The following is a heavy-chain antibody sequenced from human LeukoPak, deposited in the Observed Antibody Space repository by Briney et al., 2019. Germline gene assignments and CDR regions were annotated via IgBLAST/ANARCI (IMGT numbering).Heavy chain of an antibody. CDR1: GGSISSYY. CDR3: ARGRRITSYYFDY. CDR2: IYYSGST. V-gene: IGHV4-59*12. Sequence: PSETLSLTCTVSGGSISSYYWSWIRQTPGKGLEWIGDIYYSGSTNYNPSLKSRVTISVDTSKNQFSLKLSSVTAADTAVYYCARGRRITSYYFDYWGQGTLVTVSS. D-gene: IGHD5-24*01. J-gene: IGHJ4*02.